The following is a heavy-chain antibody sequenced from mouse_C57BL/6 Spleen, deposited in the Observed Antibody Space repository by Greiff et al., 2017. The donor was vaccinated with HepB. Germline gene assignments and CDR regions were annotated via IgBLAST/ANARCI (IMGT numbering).Heavy chain of an antibody. CDR2: IYPGSGST. D-gene: IGHD2-3*01. CDR3: ALGDGYYFAY. CDR1: GYTFTNYW. J-gene: IGHJ3*01. Sequence: QVQLQQSGAELVRPGTSVKMSCKASGYTFTNYWITWVKQRPGQGLEWIGDIYPGSGSTNYNEKFKSKATLTVDTSSSTAYMQLSSLTSEDSAVYYSALGDGYYFAYWGKGTLGTVSA. V-gene: IGHV1-55*01.